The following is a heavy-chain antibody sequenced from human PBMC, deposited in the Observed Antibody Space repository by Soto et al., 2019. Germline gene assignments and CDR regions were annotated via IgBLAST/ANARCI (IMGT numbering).Heavy chain of an antibody. V-gene: IGHV4-59*01. Sequence: PSETLSLTCTVSGGSISSYYWSWIRQPPGKGLEWIGYIYYSGSTNYNPSLRSRVTISVDTSKNQFSLKLSSVTAADTAVYYCARRVYCTIGVCSTPNAIDSWGQGTMVTVSS. CDR3: ARRVYCTIGVCSTPNAIDS. D-gene: IGHD2-8*01. J-gene: IGHJ3*02. CDR1: GGSISSYY. CDR2: IYYSGST.